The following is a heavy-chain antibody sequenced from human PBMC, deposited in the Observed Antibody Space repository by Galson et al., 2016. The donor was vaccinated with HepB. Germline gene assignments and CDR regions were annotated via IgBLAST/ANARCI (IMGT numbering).Heavy chain of an antibody. D-gene: IGHD2-8*01. CDR2: IKSKTDGGTT. CDR3: TTDSPTYCTNGVCYDYFDY. V-gene: IGHV3-15*07. J-gene: IGHJ4*02. Sequence: SLRLSCAASGFSFSTSGMNWVRQAPGKGLEWVGRIKSKTDGGTTDYAAPVKGRFTISRDDSKNTLYLQMNSLKTEDTAVYYCTTDSPTYCTNGVCYDYFDYWGQGTLVTVSS. CDR1: GFSFSTSG.